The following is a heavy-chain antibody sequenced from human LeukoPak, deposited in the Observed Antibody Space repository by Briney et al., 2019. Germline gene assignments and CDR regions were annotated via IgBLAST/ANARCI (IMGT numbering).Heavy chain of an antibody. Sequence: ASVKVSCKASGGTFSNYAISWVRQALGQGLEWMGGIIPIFGTANYAQKFQGRVTITADKSTSTAYMELSSLRSEDTAVYYCASSRGSGSTLDYWGQGTLVTVSS. CDR1: GGTFSNYA. V-gene: IGHV1-69*06. CDR2: IIPIFGTA. J-gene: IGHJ4*02. D-gene: IGHD3-10*01. CDR3: ASSRGSGSTLDY.